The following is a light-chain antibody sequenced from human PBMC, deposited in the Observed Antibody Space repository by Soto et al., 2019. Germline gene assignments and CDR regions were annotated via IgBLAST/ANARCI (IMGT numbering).Light chain of an antibody. Sequence: DIQMTQSPSTLSASVGDRVTITCRASQSISSWLAWYQQKPGKAPKLLIYKASSLESGVPSRFSGSGSGTEFTLSINSLQPDDFTTYFFQQYNSYRTFGQGTKVEI. CDR1: QSISSW. J-gene: IGKJ1*01. CDR2: KAS. CDR3: QQYNSYRT. V-gene: IGKV1-5*03.